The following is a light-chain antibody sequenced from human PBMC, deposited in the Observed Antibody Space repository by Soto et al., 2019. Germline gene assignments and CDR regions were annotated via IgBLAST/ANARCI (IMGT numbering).Light chain of an antibody. CDR3: SSYTSSSTPPVV. CDR2: DVS. V-gene: IGLV2-14*01. J-gene: IGLJ2*01. CDR1: RSDVGGYNY. Sequence: QSALTQPASVSGSPGQSITISCTGTRSDVGGYNYVSWYQQHPGKAPKLMIYDVSNRPSGVSNRFSGSKSGNTASLTISGLQAEDEADYYSSSYTSSSTPPVVFGGGTKLTVL.